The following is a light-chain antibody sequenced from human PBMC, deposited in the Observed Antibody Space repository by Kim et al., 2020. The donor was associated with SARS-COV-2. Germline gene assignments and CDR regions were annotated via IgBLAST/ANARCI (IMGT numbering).Light chain of an antibody. CDR2: KAS. V-gene: IGKV1-5*03. CDR3: QQYNSYPPWT. J-gene: IGKJ1*01. CDR1: QSISSW. Sequence: DIQMTQSPSTLSASVGDRVTITCRASQSISSWLAWYQQKPGKAPKLLIYKASSLESGVPSRFSGSGSGTEFTLTISSLQPDDFVTYYCQQYNSYPPWTFGQGTKVDIK.